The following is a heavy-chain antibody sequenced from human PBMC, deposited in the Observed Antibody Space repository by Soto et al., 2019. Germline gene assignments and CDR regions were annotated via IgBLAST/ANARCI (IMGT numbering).Heavy chain of an antibody. D-gene: IGHD4-4*01. CDR2: IDPSDSYT. CDR1: GYTFTDYW. CDR3: ARHRTSYSSSWYGP. Sequence: PRGSLKISCQASGYTFTDYWIRWVRQMPGKGLEWVGNIDPSDSYTNYSPSFQGHVSISVDTSINTAFLQWPSLRVSDAAMYYCARHRTSYSSSWYGPWGQGTLVTVSS. V-gene: IGHV5-10-1*01. J-gene: IGHJ5*02.